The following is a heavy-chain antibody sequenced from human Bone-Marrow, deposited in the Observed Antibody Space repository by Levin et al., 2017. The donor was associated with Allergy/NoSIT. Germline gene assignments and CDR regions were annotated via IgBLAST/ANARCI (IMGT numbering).Heavy chain of an antibody. CDR1: GFTFSSYW. Sequence: SCAASGFTFSSYWMSWVRQAPGKGLEWVANIKQDGSEKYYVDSVKGRFTISRDNAKNSLYLQMNSLRAEDTAVYYCASEGTAGGYGDYGKTDYWGQGTLVTVSS. CDR2: IKQDGSEK. J-gene: IGHJ4*02. D-gene: IGHD4-17*01. V-gene: IGHV3-7*01. CDR3: ASEGTAGGYGDYGKTDY.